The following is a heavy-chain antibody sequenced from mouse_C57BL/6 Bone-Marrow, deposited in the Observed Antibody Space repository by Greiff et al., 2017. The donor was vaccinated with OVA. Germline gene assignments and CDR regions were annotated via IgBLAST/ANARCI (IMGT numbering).Heavy chain of an antibody. J-gene: IGHJ2*01. Sequence: EVKLQESGPGLVKPSQSLSLTCSVTGYSITSGYYWNWIRQFPGNKLEWMGYISYDGSNNYNPSLKNRISITLDTSKTQFFLKLNSVTTEDTATYYCARDPLYYSNYGYYFDYWGQGTTLTVSS. CDR1: GYSITSGYY. CDR2: ISYDGSN. V-gene: IGHV3-6*01. D-gene: IGHD2-5*01. CDR3: ARDPLYYSNYGYYFDY.